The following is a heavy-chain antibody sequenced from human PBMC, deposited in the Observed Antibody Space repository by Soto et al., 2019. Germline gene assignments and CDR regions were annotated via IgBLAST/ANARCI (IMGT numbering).Heavy chain of an antibody. V-gene: IGHV3-30-3*01. CDR1: GFTFSSYA. CDR2: ISYDGSNK. D-gene: IGHD3-16*02. Sequence: VQLVESGGGVVQPGRSLRLSCAASGFTFSSYAMHWVRQAPGKGLEWVAVISYDGSNKYYADSVKGRFTISRDNSKNTLDLQMNSLRAEDTAVYYCAREFMITFGGVIAPPGYWGQGTLVTVSS. CDR3: AREFMITFGGVIAPPGY. J-gene: IGHJ4*02.